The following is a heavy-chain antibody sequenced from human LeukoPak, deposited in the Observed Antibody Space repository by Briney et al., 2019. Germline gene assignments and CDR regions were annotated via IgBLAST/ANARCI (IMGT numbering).Heavy chain of an antibody. CDR1: GFTFSNAW. CDR2: VKSKTDGGTI. V-gene: IGHV3-15*01. CDR3: TTYSRGASDY. Sequence: GGSLRLSCAASGFTFSNAWMTWVRQTPGKGLEWVARVKSKTDGGTIDYAAPVKGRLTISRDDSENTLYLQMNSLSTEDTALYYCTTYSRGASDYWGQGTLVTVSS. D-gene: IGHD1-26*01. J-gene: IGHJ4*02.